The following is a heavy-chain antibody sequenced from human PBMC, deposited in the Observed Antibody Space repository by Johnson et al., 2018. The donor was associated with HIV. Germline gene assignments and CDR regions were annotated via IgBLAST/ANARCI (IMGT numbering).Heavy chain of an antibody. J-gene: IGHJ3*02. CDR1: GFTVSSNY. CDR3: AKGHSSGYPKDAFDI. CDR2: IYSGGST. V-gene: IGHV3-66*01. D-gene: IGHD3-22*01. Sequence: VQLVESGGGLVQPGGSLRLSCAASGFTVSSNYMSWVRQAPGKGLEWVSVIYSGGSTYYADSVKGRFTISRDNSKKPLYRKMNSLRAEETAVFDCAKGHSSGYPKDAFDIWGQGTIVTVSS.